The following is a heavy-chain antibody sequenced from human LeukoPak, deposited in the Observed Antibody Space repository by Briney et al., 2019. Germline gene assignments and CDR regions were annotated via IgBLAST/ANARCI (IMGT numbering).Heavy chain of an antibody. CDR2: ISYDGSNK. CDR1: GFTFSSYG. CDR3: AKDQVGYCSGGSCYGFDY. D-gene: IGHD2-15*01. V-gene: IGHV3-30*18. Sequence: GRSLRLSCAASGFTFSSYGMHWVRQAPGKGLEWVAVISYDGSNKYYADSVKGRFTISRDNSKNTLYLQMNSLRAEDTAVYYCAKDQVGYCSGGSCYGFDYWGQGTLVTASS. J-gene: IGHJ4*02.